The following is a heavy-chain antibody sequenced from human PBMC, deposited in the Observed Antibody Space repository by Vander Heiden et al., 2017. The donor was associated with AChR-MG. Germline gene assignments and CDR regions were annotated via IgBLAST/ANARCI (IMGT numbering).Heavy chain of an antibody. CDR2: ISGSGGST. D-gene: IGHD6-13*01. CDR1: GFTFSSYA. V-gene: IGHV3-23*01. J-gene: IGHJ3*02. Sequence: EVQLLESGGGLVQPGGSLRLSCAASGFTFSSYAMSWVRQAPGKGLEWVSAISGSGGSTYYADSVKGRFTISRDNSKNTLYLQMNSLRAEDTAVYYCAKQISSWFSRCIVSSDAFDIWGQGTMVTVSS. CDR3: AKQISSWFSRCIVSSDAFDI.